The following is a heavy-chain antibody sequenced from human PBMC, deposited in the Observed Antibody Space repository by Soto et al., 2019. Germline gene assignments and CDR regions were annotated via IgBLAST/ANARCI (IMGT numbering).Heavy chain of an antibody. D-gene: IGHD1-26*01. CDR2: IASDGSNE. Sequence: PGGSLRLSCAASGFSFSRYAMHWVRQAPGKGLEWVALIASDGSNEYYASSVKGRFTISRDTSKNMVNLQMSSLRGDDTAVYYCATDLGVVVEGVQATWDYKALDVWGQGTTVT. CDR1: GFSFSRYA. J-gene: IGHJ6*02. CDR3: ATDLGVVVEGVQATWDYKALDV. V-gene: IGHV3-30*03.